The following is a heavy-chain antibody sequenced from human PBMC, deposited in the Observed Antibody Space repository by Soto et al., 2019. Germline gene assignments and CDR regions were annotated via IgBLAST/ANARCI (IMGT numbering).Heavy chain of an antibody. CDR1: GFTFSSYA. CDR3: AKDSIWLAGCSGGSCYSDYYYYMDV. CDR2: ISGSGGST. D-gene: IGHD2-15*01. J-gene: IGHJ6*03. Sequence: GGSLRLSCAASGFTFSSYAMSWVRQAPGKGLEWVSAISGSGGSTYYADSVKGRFTISRDNSKNTLYLQMNSLRAEDTAVYYCAKDSIWLAGCSGGSCYSDYYYYMDVWGKGTTVTVSS. V-gene: IGHV3-23*01.